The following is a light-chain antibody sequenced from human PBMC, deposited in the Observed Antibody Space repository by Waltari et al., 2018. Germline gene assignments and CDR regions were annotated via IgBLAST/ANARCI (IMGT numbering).Light chain of an antibody. CDR2: WAS. J-gene: IGKJ3*01. CDR1: QTVLYSSNNKNY. CDR3: QQYFDSPLT. V-gene: IGKV4-1*01. Sequence: DIVMTQSPDSLAVSLGERATLTCKSSQTVLYSSNNKNYLARYQQKTGQPPRLLLYWASTRDSGVPARFSGSGSGTDFTLTISSLQAEDAAVYYCQQYFDSPLTFGPGTRVEI.